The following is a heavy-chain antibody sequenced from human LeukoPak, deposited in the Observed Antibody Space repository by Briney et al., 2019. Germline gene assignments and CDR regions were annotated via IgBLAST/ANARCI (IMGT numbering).Heavy chain of an antibody. Sequence: ASVKVSCKASGYTFTGYYMHWVRQAPGQGLEWMGWINPNSGGTNYAQKFQGRVTMTRDTSISTAYMELSRLRSDDTAVYYCVSRACSGGSCYPLNYWGQGTLVTVSS. CDR1: GYTFTGYY. CDR2: INPNSGGT. V-gene: IGHV1-2*02. J-gene: IGHJ4*02. D-gene: IGHD2-15*01. CDR3: VSRACSGGSCYPLNY.